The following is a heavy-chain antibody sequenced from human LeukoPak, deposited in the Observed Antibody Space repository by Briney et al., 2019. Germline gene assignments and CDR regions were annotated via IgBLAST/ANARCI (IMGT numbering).Heavy chain of an antibody. CDR2: IYYSGGT. J-gene: IGHJ4*02. CDR3: ARAPGGYSLNYYDSSGYYVFDY. CDR1: GGSISSSSYY. Sequence: SETLSLTCTVSGGSISSSSYYWGWIRQPPGKGLEWIGSIYYSGGTYYNPSLKSRVTISVDTSKNQFSLKLSSVTAADTAVYYCARAPGGYSLNYYDSSGYYVFDYWGQGTLVTVSS. V-gene: IGHV4-39*07. D-gene: IGHD3-22*01.